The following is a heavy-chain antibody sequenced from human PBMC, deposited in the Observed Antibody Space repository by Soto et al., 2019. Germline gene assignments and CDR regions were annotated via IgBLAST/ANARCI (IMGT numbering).Heavy chain of an antibody. Sequence: QITLKESGPTLVKPTQTLTLTCTFSGFSLDTSELGLGWFLQPPGRPLGWLALIYWDDDKRYSPSLNSRLTITKDTSKNQVVLRMTNVDPVDTATYYCAHIFDFDWVWAFEYWGQGALVTVSS. V-gene: IGHV2-5*02. D-gene: IGHD3-9*01. CDR2: IYWDDDK. CDR3: AHIFDFDWVWAFEY. J-gene: IGHJ4*02. CDR1: GFSLDTSELG.